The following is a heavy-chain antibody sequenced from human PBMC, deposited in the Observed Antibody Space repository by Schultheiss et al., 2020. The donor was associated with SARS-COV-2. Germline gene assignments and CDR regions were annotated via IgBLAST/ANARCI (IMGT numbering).Heavy chain of an antibody. J-gene: IGHJ4*02. V-gene: IGHV5-51*01. D-gene: IGHD2/OR15-2a*01. CDR1: GYRFTSYW. CDR2: IYPGDSDT. CDR3: ARWSMNSYFDY. Sequence: GESLKISCKVSGYRFTSYWIGWVRQMPGKGLEWMGIIYPGDSDTRYSPSFQGQVTISADKSISTAYLQWSSLKASDTAMYYCARWSMNSYFDYWGQGTLVTVSS.